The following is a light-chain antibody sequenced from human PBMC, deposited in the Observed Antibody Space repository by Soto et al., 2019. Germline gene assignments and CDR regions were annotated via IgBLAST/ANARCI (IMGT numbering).Light chain of an antibody. J-gene: IGKJ5*01. Sequence: EIVLTQSPATLSLSPGERATLCCRASQSVSSYLAWYQQKPGQAPRLLIYDASNRATGIPARFSGSGSGTDFTLTISSLEPEDFAVYYCQQRSNWLTFGQGTRLEI. CDR3: QQRSNWLT. V-gene: IGKV3-11*01. CDR2: DAS. CDR1: QSVSSY.